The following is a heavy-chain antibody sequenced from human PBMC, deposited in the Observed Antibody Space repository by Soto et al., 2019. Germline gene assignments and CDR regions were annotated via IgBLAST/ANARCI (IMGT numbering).Heavy chain of an antibody. Sequence: GGSLRLSCVASGWIFSGYSMNWVRQVPGKGLEWVSYISSSSATIYYADSVKGRFTISRDNAKNSLFLQMNSLRDEDTAVYYCARGRAASPSHCFDYWGQGTLVTVSS. V-gene: IGHV3-48*02. CDR3: ARGRAASPSHCFDY. CDR2: ISSSSATI. D-gene: IGHD6-13*01. J-gene: IGHJ4*02. CDR1: GWIFSGYS.